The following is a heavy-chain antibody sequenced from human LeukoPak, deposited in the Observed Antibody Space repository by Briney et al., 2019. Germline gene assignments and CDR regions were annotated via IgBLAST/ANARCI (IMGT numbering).Heavy chain of an antibody. CDR3: AKDISYCSGGACYAATFDI. D-gene: IGHD2-15*01. J-gene: IGHJ3*02. V-gene: IGHV3-43*02. Sequence: PGGSLTLSCAASGFTFGDSAMHWVRQAPGKGLEWVSLISGGGGTTYYADSVKGRFTISRDNSKNSLYLQMKSLRTEDSALYYCAKDISYCSGGACYAATFDIWGQGTMVTVSS. CDR2: ISGGGGTT. CDR1: GFTFGDSA.